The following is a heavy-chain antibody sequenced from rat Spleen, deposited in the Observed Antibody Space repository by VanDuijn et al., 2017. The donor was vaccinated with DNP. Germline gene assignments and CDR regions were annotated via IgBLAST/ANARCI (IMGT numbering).Heavy chain of an antibody. CDR1: GFTFSDYY. CDR3: ATQHSANYYVAPSAMDV. J-gene: IGHJ4*01. CDR2: ISYDGGNT. Sequence: EVQLVESGGGLVQPGRSLKLSCAASGFTFSDYYMAWVRQPPTKGLEWVASISYDGGNTYYRDSVKGRFTISRDNAKSSLYLHMDSLRSEETATYYCATQHSANYYVAPSAMDVWGQGTSVTVSS. D-gene: IGHD1-12*01. V-gene: IGHV5-20*01.